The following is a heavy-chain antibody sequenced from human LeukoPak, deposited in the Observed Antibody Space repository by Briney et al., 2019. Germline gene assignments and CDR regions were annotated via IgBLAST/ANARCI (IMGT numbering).Heavy chain of an antibody. J-gene: IGHJ4*02. D-gene: IGHD5-12*01. CDR3: AKSRRSNTYDSPFDY. CDR1: GFTFSSYA. V-gene: IGHV3-23*01. Sequence: PGGSLRLSCAASGFTFSSYAMSWVRQAPGKGLEWVSLIKASGGDTYFADSVKGRFTISRDNSKNTLFLHMNSLRPEDTAVYYCAKSRRSNTYDSPFDYWGQGTLVTVSS. CDR2: IKASGGDT.